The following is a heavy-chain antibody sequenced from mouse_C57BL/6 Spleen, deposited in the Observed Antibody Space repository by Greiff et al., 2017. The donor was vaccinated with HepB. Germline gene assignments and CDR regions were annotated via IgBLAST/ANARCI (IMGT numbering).Heavy chain of an antibody. CDR3: ARGPGDYAMDY. CDR2: IRNKANGYTT. Sequence: VQLVESGGGLVQPGGSLSLSCAASGFTFTDYYMSWVRQPPGKALEWLGFIRNKANGYTTEYSASVKGRFTISRDNSQSILYLQMNALRAEDSATYYCARGPGDYAMDYWGQGTSVTVSS. J-gene: IGHJ4*01. V-gene: IGHV7-3*01. CDR1: GFTFTDYY.